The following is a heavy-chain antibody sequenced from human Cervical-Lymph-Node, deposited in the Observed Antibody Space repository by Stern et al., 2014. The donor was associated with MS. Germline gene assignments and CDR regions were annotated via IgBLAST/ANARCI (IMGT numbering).Heavy chain of an antibody. D-gene: IGHD1-14*01. CDR2: IYPGDSET. CDR3: ARQTTAWASDV. V-gene: IGHV5-51*01. Sequence: EVQLVQSGAELIRPGESLKISCKGSGYKFSIYWIDWGRQMPGKGLEWMGIIYPGDSETRYSPTFQGQVTMSADKSTSTAYLQWSSLNASDTAMYFCARQTTAWASDVWGQGTLVTVSS. J-gene: IGHJ4*02. CDR1: GYKFSIYW.